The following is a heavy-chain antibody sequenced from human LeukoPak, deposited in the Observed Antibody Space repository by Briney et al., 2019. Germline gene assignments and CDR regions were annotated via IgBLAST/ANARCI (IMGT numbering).Heavy chain of an antibody. D-gene: IGHD5/OR15-5a*01. J-gene: IGHJ6*04. Sequence: GSSVKVSCKASGGTFSSYAIRWVRQAPGQGLEWMGGIIPIFGTANYAQKFQGRVTITADKSTSTAYMELSSLRSEDTAVYYCARGFYEPRRYYYYGMDVWGKGTTVTVSS. CDR1: GGTFSSYA. V-gene: IGHV1-69*06. CDR3: ARGFYEPRRYYYYGMDV. CDR2: IIPIFGTA.